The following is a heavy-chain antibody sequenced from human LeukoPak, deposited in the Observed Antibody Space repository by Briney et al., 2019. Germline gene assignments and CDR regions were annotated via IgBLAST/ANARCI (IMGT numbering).Heavy chain of an antibody. J-gene: IGHJ3*02. CDR3: ARVEWFGELFPFDI. D-gene: IGHD3-10*01. CDR2: IYYSGST. V-gene: IGHV4-61*01. CDR1: GGSVSSGTYY. Sequence: SETLSLTCTVSGGSVSSGTYYWSWIRQPPGEGLEWIGYIYYSGSTNYNPSLKSRVTISVDTSQNQFSLKLSSVTAADTAVYYCARVEWFGELFPFDIWGQGTMVTVSS.